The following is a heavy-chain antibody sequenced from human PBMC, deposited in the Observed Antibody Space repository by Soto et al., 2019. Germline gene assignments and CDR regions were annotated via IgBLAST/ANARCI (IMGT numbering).Heavy chain of an antibody. CDR2: ISSSGSTI. J-gene: IGHJ6*02. Sequence: GGSLRLSCAASGFTFSIYEMNWVRQAPGKGLEWVSYISSSGSTIYYADSVKGRFTISRDNAKNSLYLQMNSLRAEDTAVYYCARDLPYXSGGSCYLPYYYYGMDVWGQGTTVTVSS. V-gene: IGHV3-48*03. D-gene: IGHD2-15*01. CDR1: GFTFSIYE. CDR3: ARDLPYXSGGSCYLPYYYYGMDV.